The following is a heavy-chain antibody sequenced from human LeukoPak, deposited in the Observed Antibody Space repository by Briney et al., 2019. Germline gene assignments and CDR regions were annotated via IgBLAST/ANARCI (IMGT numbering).Heavy chain of an antibody. CDR3: AGHALSGSPIDY. CDR1: GGSFSDYY. Sequence: SETLSLTCAVYGGSFSDYYWSWIRQPPGKGLEWIGEINHSGSTNYNPSLKSRVTISVDPSKNQFSLKLSSVTAADTAVYYCAGHALSGSPIDYWGQGNLVTVSS. V-gene: IGHV4-34*01. D-gene: IGHD6-13*01. CDR2: INHSGST. J-gene: IGHJ4*02.